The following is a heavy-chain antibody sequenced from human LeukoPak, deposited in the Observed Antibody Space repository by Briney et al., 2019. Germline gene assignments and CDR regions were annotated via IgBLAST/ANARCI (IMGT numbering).Heavy chain of an antibody. CDR3: ASLSFLSGSYDY. J-gene: IGHJ4*02. D-gene: IGHD1-26*01. CDR1: GGSFSGYY. V-gene: IGHV4-34*01. CDR2: INHSGST. Sequence: SETLSLTCAVYGGSFSGYYWSWIRQPPGKGLEWIGEINHSGSTNYNPSLKSRVTISVDTSKNQFSLKLSSVTAADTAVYYCASLSFLSGSYDYWGQGTLVTVSS.